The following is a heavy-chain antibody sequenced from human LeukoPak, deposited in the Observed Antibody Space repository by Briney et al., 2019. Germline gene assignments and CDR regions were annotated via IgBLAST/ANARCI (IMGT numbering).Heavy chain of an antibody. CDR3: ARQTGSGLFTLP. D-gene: IGHD3/OR15-3a*01. V-gene: IGHV4-39*01. J-gene: IGHJ4*02. CDR2: IYYTGNT. CDR1: GVSISSSNSY. Sequence: PSETLSLTCTVSGVSISSSNSYWGWIRQPPGKGLEWIGSIYYTGNTYYNASLKGRVTISIDTSNNQISLRLISVTATDTAMYYCARQTGSGLFTLPGGQGTLVTVSS.